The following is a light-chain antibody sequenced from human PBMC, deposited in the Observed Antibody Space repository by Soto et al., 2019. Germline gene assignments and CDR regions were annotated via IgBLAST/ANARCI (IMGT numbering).Light chain of an antibody. CDR1: ISNIGRNI. J-gene: IGLJ1*01. Sequence: QSVLTQPPSASGTPGQRVTISCSGGISNIGRNIVNWYKQLPGTAPKLLIYSNHQRPSGVPDRFSGSKSGTSASLAISGLQSEDEAEYFCASWDDSLNGFYVFGTGTRSPS. CDR2: SNH. CDR3: ASWDDSLNGFYV. V-gene: IGLV1-44*01.